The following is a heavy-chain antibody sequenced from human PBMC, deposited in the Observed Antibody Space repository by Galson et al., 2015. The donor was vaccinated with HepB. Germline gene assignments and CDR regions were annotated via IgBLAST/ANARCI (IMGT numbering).Heavy chain of an antibody. CDR2: INHSGST. Sequence: ETLSLTCAVYGGSFSGYYWGWIRQPPGKGLEWIGEINHSGSTNYNPSLKSRVTISVDTSKNQFSLKLSSVTAADTAVYYCARGELRYFDLWGRGTLVTVSS. V-gene: IGHV4-34*01. J-gene: IGHJ2*01. D-gene: IGHD2-21*01. CDR3: ARGELRYFDL. CDR1: GGSFSGYY.